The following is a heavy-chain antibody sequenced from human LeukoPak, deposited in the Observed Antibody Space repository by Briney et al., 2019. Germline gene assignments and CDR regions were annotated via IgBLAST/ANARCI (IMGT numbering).Heavy chain of an antibody. J-gene: IGHJ1*01. Sequence: PGGSLRLSCAASGFTFSSYAMSWVRQAPGKGLEWVSAISGSGGSTYYADSVKGRFTISRDNSKNTLYLQMNSLRAEDTAVYYCAKGGGEWLSHEYFQHWGQGTLVTVSS. V-gene: IGHV3-23*01. CDR2: ISGSGGST. D-gene: IGHD3-3*01. CDR1: GFTFSSYA. CDR3: AKGGGEWLSHEYFQH.